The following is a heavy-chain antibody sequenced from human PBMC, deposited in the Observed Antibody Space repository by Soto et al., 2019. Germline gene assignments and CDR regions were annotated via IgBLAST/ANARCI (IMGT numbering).Heavy chain of an antibody. V-gene: IGHV4-30-4*01. CDR2: IYYSGST. CDR3: ARVAGYDFWSGYYKSSVYYYYYGMDV. CDR1: GGSISSGDYY. D-gene: IGHD3-3*01. J-gene: IGHJ6*02. Sequence: PSETLSLTCTVSGGSISSGDYYWSWIRQPPGKGLEWIGYIYYSGSTYYNPSLKSRVTISVDTSKNQFSLKLSSVTAADTAVYYCARVAGYDFWSGYYKSSVYYYYYGMDVWGQGTTVTVSS.